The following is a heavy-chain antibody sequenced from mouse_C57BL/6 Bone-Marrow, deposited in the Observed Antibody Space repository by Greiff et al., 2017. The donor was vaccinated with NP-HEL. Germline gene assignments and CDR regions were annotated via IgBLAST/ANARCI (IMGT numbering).Heavy chain of an antibody. Sequence: VKLMESGPGLVQPSQSLSITCTVSGFSLTSYGVHWVRQSPGKGLEWLGVIWRGGSTDYNAAFMSRLSITKDNSKSQVFFKMNSLQADDTAIYYCAKNGGGRRAWFAYWGQGTLVTVSA. CDR1: GFSLTSYG. V-gene: IGHV2-5*01. D-gene: IGHD3-3*01. CDR3: AKNGGGRRAWFAY. CDR2: IWRGGST. J-gene: IGHJ3*01.